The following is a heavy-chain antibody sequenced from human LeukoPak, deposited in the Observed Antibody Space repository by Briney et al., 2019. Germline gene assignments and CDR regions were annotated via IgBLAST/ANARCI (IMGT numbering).Heavy chain of an antibody. Sequence: PSETLSLTCAVSGGSISSSSWWSWVRQPPGKGLEWIGEIYHSGSTNYNPSLKSRVTISVDKSKNQFSLKLSSVTAADTAVYYCARDSSGWSSHAFDIWGQGTMVTVSS. D-gene: IGHD6-19*01. V-gene: IGHV4-4*02. CDR3: ARDSSGWSSHAFDI. J-gene: IGHJ3*02. CDR2: IYHSGST. CDR1: GGSISSSSW.